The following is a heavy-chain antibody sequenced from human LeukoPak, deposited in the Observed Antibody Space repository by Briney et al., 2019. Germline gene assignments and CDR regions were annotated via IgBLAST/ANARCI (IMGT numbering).Heavy chain of an antibody. CDR2: ISYDGSNK. D-gene: IGHD2-8*02. CDR3: AREEGLVLDY. J-gene: IGHJ4*02. Sequence: GGSLRLSCAASGFTFSSYAMHWVRQAPGKGLEWVAVISYDGSNKYYADSVKGRFTISRDYSKNTLYLQMNSLRAEDTAVYYCAREEGLVLDYWGQGALVTVSS. V-gene: IGHV3-30-3*01. CDR1: GFTFSSYA.